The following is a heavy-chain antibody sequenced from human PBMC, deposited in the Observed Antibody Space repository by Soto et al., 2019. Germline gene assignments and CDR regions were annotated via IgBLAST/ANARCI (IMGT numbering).Heavy chain of an antibody. Sequence: EVQLVESGGGLIQPGGSLRLSCAASGFSVSSNYMTWVRQAPGKGLEWVSVIYSGGNTFYADSVKGRFTTSRDNSKNTLYLQMNSLRADDTAVYYCARDLGRILDYWGQGTLVTVSS. CDR2: IYSGGNT. D-gene: IGHD7-27*01. CDR1: GFSVSSNY. CDR3: ARDLGRILDY. V-gene: IGHV3-53*01. J-gene: IGHJ4*02.